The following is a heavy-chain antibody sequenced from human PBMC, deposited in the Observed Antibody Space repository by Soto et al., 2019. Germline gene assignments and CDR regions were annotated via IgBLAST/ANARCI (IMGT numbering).Heavy chain of an antibody. V-gene: IGHV3-23*01. CDR3: AKTSSGYNYRDNWFDP. CDR2: ISGSGGST. Sequence: PAESLIISCAASGFTFSSYAMSWVRQAPGKGLEWVSAISGSGGSTYYADSVKGRFTISRDNSKNTLYLQMNSLRAEDTAVYYCAKTSSGYNYRDNWFDPWGQGTQVTVSS. CDR1: GFTFSSYA. J-gene: IGHJ5*02. D-gene: IGHD3-22*01.